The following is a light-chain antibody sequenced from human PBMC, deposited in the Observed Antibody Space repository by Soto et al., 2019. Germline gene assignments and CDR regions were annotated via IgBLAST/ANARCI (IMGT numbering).Light chain of an antibody. CDR2: DVS. CDR1: QSVTSA. J-gene: IGKJ4*01. Sequence: EIVLTQSPATLSLSPGDRATLSCRASQSVTSALAWFQQKPGKAPRLLIYDVSRRATGIPARFSGSGSGTDFTLTINSLEPEDFAVYYCQQRTTWPTFGGGTKVEIK. CDR3: QQRTTWPT. V-gene: IGKV3-11*01.